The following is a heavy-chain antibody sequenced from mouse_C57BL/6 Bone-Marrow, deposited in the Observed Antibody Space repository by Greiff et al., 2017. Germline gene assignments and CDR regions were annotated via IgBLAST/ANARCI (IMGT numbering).Heavy chain of an antibody. CDR1: GFTFSSYG. CDR2: ISSGGSYT. D-gene: IGHD1-1*01. V-gene: IGHV5-6*01. J-gene: IGHJ2*01. CDR3: ARPAYGSSCFDY. Sequence: EVQGVESGGDLVKPGGSLKLSCAASGFTFSSYGMSWVRQTPDERLEWVATISSGGSYTYYPDSVKGRFTISSDNAKNTLYLQMSSLKSEDTAMYYCARPAYGSSCFDYWGQGTTLTVSS.